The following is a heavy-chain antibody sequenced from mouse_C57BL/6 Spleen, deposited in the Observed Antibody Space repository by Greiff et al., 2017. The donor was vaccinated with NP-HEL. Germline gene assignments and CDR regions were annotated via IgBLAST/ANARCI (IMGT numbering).Heavy chain of an antibody. CDR2: INYDGSST. V-gene: IGHV5-16*01. J-gene: IGHJ3*01. CDR1: GFTFSDYY. CDR3: ARGRGFAY. Sequence: EVNVVESEGGLVQPGSSMKLSCTASGFTFSDYYMAWVRQVPEKGLEWVANINYDGSSTYYLDSLKSRFIISRDNAKNILYLQMSSLKSEDTATYYCARGRGFAYWGQGTLVTVSA.